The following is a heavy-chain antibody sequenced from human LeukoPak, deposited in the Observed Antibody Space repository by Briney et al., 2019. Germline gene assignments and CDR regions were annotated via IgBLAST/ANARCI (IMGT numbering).Heavy chain of an antibody. V-gene: IGHV1-24*01. CDR1: GYTLTELS. J-gene: IGHJ4*02. Sequence: ASVKVSCKVSGYTLTELSMHWVRQAPGKGLEWMGGFDPEDGETVHAQKFQGRVTMTEDTSTDTAYMELSSLRSEDTAVYYCATSKGLLLSLDYWGQGTLVTVSS. CDR2: FDPEDGET. D-gene: IGHD2-21*02. CDR3: ATSKGLLLSLDY.